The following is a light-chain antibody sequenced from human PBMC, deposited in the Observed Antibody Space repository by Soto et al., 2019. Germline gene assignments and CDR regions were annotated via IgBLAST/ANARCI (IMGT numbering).Light chain of an antibody. J-gene: IGKJ4*01. CDR3: QQSYSTPPVT. CDR2: AAS. V-gene: IGKV1-39*01. Sequence: DIQMTQSPSSLSASVGDRVTITCRASQSISSYLNWYQQKPGKAPKLLIYAASSLQSGVPSRFSGSGSGTDFTLTISSLQREDFATYYCQQSYSTPPVTFGGGTKVDIK. CDR1: QSISSY.